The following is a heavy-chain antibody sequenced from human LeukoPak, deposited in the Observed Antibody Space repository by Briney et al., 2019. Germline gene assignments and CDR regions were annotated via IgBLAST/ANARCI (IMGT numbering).Heavy chain of an antibody. V-gene: IGHV1-18*04. CDR3: ARGLRYFDWAP. D-gene: IGHD3-9*01. Sequence: ASVKVSCNASGYTFTGYYMHWVRQAPGQGLEWMGWISAYNGNTNYAQKLQGRVTMTTDTSTSTAYMELRSLRSDDTAVYYCARGLRYFDWAPWGQGTLVTVSS. J-gene: IGHJ5*02. CDR2: ISAYNGNT. CDR1: GYTFTGYY.